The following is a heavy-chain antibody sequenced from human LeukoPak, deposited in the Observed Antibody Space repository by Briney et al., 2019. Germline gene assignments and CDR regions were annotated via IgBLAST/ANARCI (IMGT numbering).Heavy chain of an antibody. CDR2: IIPIFGTA. CDR3: ARDRSNRFGPPDAFAI. Sequence: SVKVSCKASGGTFSSYAISWVRQAPGQGLEWMGGIIPIFGTANYAQKFQGRVTITADKSTSTAYMELSSLRSEDTAVYYCARDRSNRFGPPDAFAIWGQGTMVTVSS. V-gene: IGHV1-69*06. D-gene: IGHD3/OR15-3a*01. CDR1: GGTFSSYA. J-gene: IGHJ3*02.